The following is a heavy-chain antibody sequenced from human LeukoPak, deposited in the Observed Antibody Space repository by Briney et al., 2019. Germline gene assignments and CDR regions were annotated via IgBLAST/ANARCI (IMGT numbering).Heavy chain of an antibody. CDR3: ARDKHPYDYGMDV. V-gene: IGHV3-11*01. Sequence: GGSLRLSCAASGFTFSNFYMTWIRQAPGKGLEWVSFISNSGSDIYYSDSVKGRFTVSRDNARNSLYLQMNSLRVEDTAVYYCARDKHPYDYGMDVWGQGTTVTVSS. CDR1: GFTFSNFY. J-gene: IGHJ6*02. CDR2: ISNSGSDI.